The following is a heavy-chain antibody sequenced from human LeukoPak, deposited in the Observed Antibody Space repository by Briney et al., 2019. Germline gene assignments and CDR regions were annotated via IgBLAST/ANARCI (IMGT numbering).Heavy chain of an antibody. CDR3: ANESPYFDY. J-gene: IGHJ4*02. V-gene: IGHV3-23*01. CDR1: GGSISSPN. Sequence: PSETLSLTCAVSGGSISSPNWWSWVRQAPGKGLEWVSVISGDGGSTYYADSVKGRFTISRDNSKSTLYLQMNSLRAEDTAVYYCANESPYFDYWGQGSLVTVSS. CDR2: ISGDGGST.